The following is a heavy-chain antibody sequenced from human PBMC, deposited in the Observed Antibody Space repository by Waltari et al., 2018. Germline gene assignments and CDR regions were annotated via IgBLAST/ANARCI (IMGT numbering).Heavy chain of an antibody. V-gene: IGHV3-53*01. J-gene: IGHJ6*03. CDR1: GFSVSYKY. Sequence: EVQLVESGGGLIQPGGSLRLSCAASGFSVSYKYMSWVRQAPGKGLEWVSVIYGGGRIDYAGPVKGRFTISRDGSKNTLNLQMNSLRAEDTAIYYCALQSTENTNNYYMDVWGRGTTVTVSS. D-gene: IGHD2-8*01. CDR3: ALQSTENTNNYYMDV. CDR2: IYGGGRI.